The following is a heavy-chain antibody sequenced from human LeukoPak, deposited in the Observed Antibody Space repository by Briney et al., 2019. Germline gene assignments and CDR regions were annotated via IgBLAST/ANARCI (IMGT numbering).Heavy chain of an antibody. Sequence: PGGSLGLSCAASGFTFISYSMNWVRQAPGKGLEWVSHISSGSSTIYYADSVKGRFTISRDDAKNSLYLQMNSLRDEDTAVYYCVRSTRGDYWGQGTLVTVSS. V-gene: IGHV3-48*02. J-gene: IGHJ4*02. CDR1: GFTFISYS. CDR2: ISSGSSTI. CDR3: VRSTRGDY.